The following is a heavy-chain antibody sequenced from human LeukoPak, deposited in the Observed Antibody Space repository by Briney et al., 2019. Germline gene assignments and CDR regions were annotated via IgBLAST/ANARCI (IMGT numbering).Heavy chain of an antibody. Sequence: GGSLRLSCVASGFIVSNSYMSWVRQAPGKGLEWVSAISADASSTYYADSVKGPITISRDNSKNTLFLQMNSLRAEDTAVYYCARGAYGDYDYWGQGTLVTVSS. J-gene: IGHJ4*02. CDR3: ARGAYGDYDY. CDR1: GFIVSNSY. CDR2: ISADASST. V-gene: IGHV3-23*01. D-gene: IGHD4-17*01.